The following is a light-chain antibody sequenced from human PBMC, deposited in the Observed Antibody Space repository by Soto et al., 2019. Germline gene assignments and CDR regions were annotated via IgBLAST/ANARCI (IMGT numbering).Light chain of an antibody. CDR1: QSISSW. V-gene: IGKV1-5*03. J-gene: IGKJ1*01. Sequence: DIQMTQSPSTLSASVGDRVTITCRASQSISSWLAWYQQKPGKAPNLLIYEASRLESAVPSRFSGSASGTEFTLTINSLQPDDFANYFCQQYSSYPETFGKGTKV. CDR3: QQYSSYPET. CDR2: EAS.